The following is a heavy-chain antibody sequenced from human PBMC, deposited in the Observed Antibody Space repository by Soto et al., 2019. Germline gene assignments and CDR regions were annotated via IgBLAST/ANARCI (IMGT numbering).Heavy chain of an antibody. D-gene: IGHD3-10*01. V-gene: IGHV5-51*01. CDR2: IYPGDSDT. CDR3: ARTMVRGVIYYYMDV. Sequence: GESLKISCKGSGYSFTSYWIGWVRQVPGKGLEWMGIIYPGDSDTRYSPSFQGQVTISADKSISTAYLQWSSLKASDTAMYYCARTMVRGVIYYYMDVWGKGTTVTVSS. CDR1: GYSFTSYW. J-gene: IGHJ6*03.